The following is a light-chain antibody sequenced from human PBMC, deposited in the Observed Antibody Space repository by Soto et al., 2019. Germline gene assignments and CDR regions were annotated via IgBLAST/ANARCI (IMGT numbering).Light chain of an antibody. J-gene: IGLJ1*01. CDR2: EVS. CDR1: SSDVGNYKY. V-gene: IGLV2-14*01. CDR3: FSYPSSGTYV. Sequence: QSVLTQPASVSGSPGQSITISCTGTSSDVGNYKYVSWYQQHPGKAPKLMIYEVSNRPSGVSNRFSGSKSGNTASLTISGLQAEDETDYYCFSYPSSGTYVFGNGKKVSV.